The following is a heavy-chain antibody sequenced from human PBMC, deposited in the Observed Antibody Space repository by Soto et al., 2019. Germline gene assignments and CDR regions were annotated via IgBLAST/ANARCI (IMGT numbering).Heavy chain of an antibody. D-gene: IGHD3-9*01. CDR2: TYYRSKWYN. CDR1: GDSVSSNSAA. CDR3: ARVSNYDILTGQLSRANYGMDV. V-gene: IGHV6-1*01. J-gene: IGHJ6*02. Sequence: SQTLSLTCAISGDSVSSNSAAWNWIRQSPSRGLEWLGRTYYRSKWYNDYAVSVKSRITINPDTSKNQFSLQLNSVTPEDTAVYYCARVSNYDILTGQLSRANYGMDVWAKGPRSPSP.